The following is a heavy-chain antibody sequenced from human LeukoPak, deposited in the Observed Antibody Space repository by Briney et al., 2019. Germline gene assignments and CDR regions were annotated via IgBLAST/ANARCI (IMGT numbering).Heavy chain of an antibody. CDR2: ISTSSSYI. D-gene: IGHD1-7*01. J-gene: IGHJ4*02. CDR3: ARDRDWNSGFDY. V-gene: IGHV3-21*01. CDR1: GFTLSTYN. Sequence: PGGSLRLSCAASGFTLSTYNMKWVRQAPRKGLEWVSYISTSSSYIYYADSVKGRFTISRDNARNSLYLQMNSLRAEDTAVYYCARDRDWNSGFDYWGQGTLVTVSS.